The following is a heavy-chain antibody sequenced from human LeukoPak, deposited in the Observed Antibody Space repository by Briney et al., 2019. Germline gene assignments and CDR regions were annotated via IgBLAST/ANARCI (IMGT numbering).Heavy chain of an antibody. J-gene: IGHJ4*02. CDR1: GFTFSSYS. CDR2: ISSSSSTI. Sequence: GGSLRLSCAASGFTFSSYSMNWVRQAPGKGLEWVSYISSSSSTIYYADSVKGRLTISRDNAKNPLYLQMNSLRAEDTAVYYCARAVPLLDDFWSGYYCDYWGQGTLVTVSS. V-gene: IGHV3-48*01. D-gene: IGHD3-3*01. CDR3: ARAVPLLDDFWSGYYCDY.